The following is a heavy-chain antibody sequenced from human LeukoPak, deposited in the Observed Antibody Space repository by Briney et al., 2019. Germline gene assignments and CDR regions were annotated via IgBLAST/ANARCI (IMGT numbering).Heavy chain of an antibody. CDR1: EYTFTDYY. Sequence: GASVKVSYKASEYTFTDYYMHWVRQAPGQGLEWMGWINPNSGGTNYAQKFQGRVTMTRDTSISTAYMELSRLRSDDTAVYYCARDAPVVPAAMSTYYYYGMDVWGQGTTVTVSS. V-gene: IGHV1-2*02. CDR3: ARDAPVVPAAMSTYYYYGMDV. J-gene: IGHJ6*02. D-gene: IGHD2-2*01. CDR2: INPNSGGT.